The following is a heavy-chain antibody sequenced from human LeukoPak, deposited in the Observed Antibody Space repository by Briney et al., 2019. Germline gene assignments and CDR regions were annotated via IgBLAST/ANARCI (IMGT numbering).Heavy chain of an antibody. Sequence: ASVKVSCKASGYTFTSYAMHWVRQAPGQRLEWMGWINAGNGNTKYSQKFQGRVTITRDTSASTAYMELSSLRSEDTAVYYCAISYYYDSSGYYNEYWGQGTLVTVSS. V-gene: IGHV1-3*01. CDR2: INAGNGNT. CDR3: AISYYYDSSGYYNEY. CDR1: GYTFTSYA. D-gene: IGHD3-22*01. J-gene: IGHJ4*02.